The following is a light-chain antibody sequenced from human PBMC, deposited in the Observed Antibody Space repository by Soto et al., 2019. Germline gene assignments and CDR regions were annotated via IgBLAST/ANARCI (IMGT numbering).Light chain of an antibody. Sequence: DIQMTQYPSSLSASVGERVTITCRARQSVSTYLNWYQQKPGQAPKLLIYAASTLQSGVPSRFSGRGSGTDFTLTISSLQPEDFATYHCQQTYSNPQTFGQGTKVEIK. J-gene: IGKJ1*01. CDR3: QQTYSNPQT. V-gene: IGKV1-39*01. CDR2: AAS. CDR1: QSVSTY.